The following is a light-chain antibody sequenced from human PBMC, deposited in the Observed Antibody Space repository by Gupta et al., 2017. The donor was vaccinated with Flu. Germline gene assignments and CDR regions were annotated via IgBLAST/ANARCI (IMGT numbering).Light chain of an antibody. CDR2: SNN. CDR1: SNNVGNQG. CDR3: SAWDSSLNDVV. J-gene: IGLJ2*01. V-gene: IGLV10-54*04. Sequence: TATPTCTGNSNNVGNQGAAWLHQHQAHPPKVLVDSNNNRPSGISERFSASRSGNTASLTTTGLQPEDEADYYCSAWDSSLNDVVFGGGTKLTVV.